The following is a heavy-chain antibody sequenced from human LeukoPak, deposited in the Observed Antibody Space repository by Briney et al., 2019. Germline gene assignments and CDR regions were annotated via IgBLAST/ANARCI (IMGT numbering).Heavy chain of an antibody. J-gene: IGHJ4*02. CDR1: GGTFSSYA. Sequence: ASVKVSCKASGGTFSSYAISWVRQAPGQGLEWMGRIIPILGIANYAQKFQGRVTITADKSTSTAYMELSSLRSEDTAVYYCARGYSSSWSPFDYWGQGTLVTVSS. V-gene: IGHV1-69*04. D-gene: IGHD6-13*01. CDR2: IIPILGIA. CDR3: ARGYSSSWSPFDY.